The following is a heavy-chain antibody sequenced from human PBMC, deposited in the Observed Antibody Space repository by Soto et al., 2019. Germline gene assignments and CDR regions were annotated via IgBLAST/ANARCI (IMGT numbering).Heavy chain of an antibody. CDR3: TRARIGNYYYYYMDV. CDR2: IRSKAYGGTT. Sequence: GGSLRLSCTASGFTFGDYAMSWFRQAPGKGLEWVGFIRSKAYGGTTEYAASVKGRFTISRDDSKSIAYLQMNSLKTEDTAVYYCTRARIGNYYYYYMDVWGKGTTVTVSS. J-gene: IGHJ6*03. CDR1: GFTFGDYA. D-gene: IGHD1-26*01. V-gene: IGHV3-49*03.